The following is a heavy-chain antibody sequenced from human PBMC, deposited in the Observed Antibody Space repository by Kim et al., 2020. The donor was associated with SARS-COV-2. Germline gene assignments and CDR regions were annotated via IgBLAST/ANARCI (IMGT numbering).Heavy chain of an antibody. CDR1: GPTFSGLW. CDR2: IKTNGRDK. V-gene: IGHV3-7*01. CDR3: TPGHYAP. D-gene: IGHD3-9*01. J-gene: IGHJ5*02. Sequence: GGSLRLSCVVPGPTFSGLWLNWVRQAPGKGLEWVANIKTNGRDKYYVDSVKGRFTISRDNSKNSLYLQMNSLRAEDTAKYYCTPGHYAPWGQGTLVTVSS.